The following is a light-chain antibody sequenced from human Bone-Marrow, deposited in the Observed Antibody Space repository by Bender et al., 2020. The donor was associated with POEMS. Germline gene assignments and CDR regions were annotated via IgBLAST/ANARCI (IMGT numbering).Light chain of an antibody. Sequence: QSALTQPRSVSGSPGQSVTISCTGTSSDVGGYNFVSWYQQHPGRAPKVIIYDVNERPSGVPDRFSGSKSGNTASLTVSGLQADDEAHYYCSSYAGEDVPGVFGGGTKLTVL. V-gene: IGLV2-11*01. CDR2: DVN. CDR1: SSDVGGYNF. J-gene: IGLJ3*02. CDR3: SSYAGEDVPGV.